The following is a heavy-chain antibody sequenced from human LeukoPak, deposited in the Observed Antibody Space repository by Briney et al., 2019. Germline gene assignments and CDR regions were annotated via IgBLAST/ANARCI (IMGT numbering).Heavy chain of an antibody. D-gene: IGHD6-6*01. Sequence: PGESLKISCKASGYSFTSHYIGWVRQMPGRGLECMGIIYPGDSDTTYSPSFQGQVSISVDKSISIAYVQWSGLKATDTAMYYCARLSLNMAGRHIDFWGQGTVVTVSS. CDR3: ARLSLNMAGRHIDF. J-gene: IGHJ4*02. CDR1: GYSFTSHY. CDR2: IYPGDSDT. V-gene: IGHV5-51*01.